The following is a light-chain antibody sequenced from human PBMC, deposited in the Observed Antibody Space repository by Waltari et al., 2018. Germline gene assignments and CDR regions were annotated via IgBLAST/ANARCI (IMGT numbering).Light chain of an antibody. Sequence: QSALTQPRSVSGSPGQSVTISCTGTSSDVGTYNYVSWYQQHPGKAPKLMIYAVSKRHSGVPDRSSGSKSGNTASLTISGLQAEDEADYYGCSYAGSYNVVFGGGTKLTVL. V-gene: IGLV2-11*01. CDR1: SSDVGTYNY. CDR3: CSYAGSYNVV. CDR2: AVS. J-gene: IGLJ2*01.